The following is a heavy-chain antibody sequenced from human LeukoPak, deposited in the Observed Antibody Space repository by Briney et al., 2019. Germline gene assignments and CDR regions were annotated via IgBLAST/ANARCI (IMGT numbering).Heavy chain of an antibody. J-gene: IGHJ5*02. V-gene: IGHV3-21*01. CDR1: GFSFSSHA. D-gene: IGHD5-12*01. Sequence: GGSLRLSCEASGFSFSSHAMHWVRQAPGKGLEWVSSITSTRSDIYYADSVKGRFTISRDNARNSLFLQMNSLRAEDTAVYYCARVLVATTLASENWLDPWGQGTLVTVSS. CDR2: ITSTRSDI. CDR3: ARVLVATTLASENWLDP.